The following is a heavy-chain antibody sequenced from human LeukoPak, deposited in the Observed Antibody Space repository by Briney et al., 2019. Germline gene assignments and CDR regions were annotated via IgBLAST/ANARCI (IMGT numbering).Heavy chain of an antibody. CDR1: GFTFDDYA. D-gene: IGHD3-3*01. V-gene: IGHV3-43*02. J-gene: IGHJ5*02. Sequence: GGSLRLSCAASGFTFDDYAMHWVRQAPGKGLEWVSLISGDGGSTYYADSVKGRFTISRDNSKNSLYLKMNSLRTEDPALYYCAKDPTYDFWSGYLRGKNWFDPWGQGTLVTVSS. CDR3: AKDPTYDFWSGYLRGKNWFDP. CDR2: ISGDGGST.